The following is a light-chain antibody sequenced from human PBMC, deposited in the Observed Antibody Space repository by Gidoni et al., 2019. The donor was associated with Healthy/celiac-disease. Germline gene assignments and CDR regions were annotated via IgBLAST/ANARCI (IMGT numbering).Light chain of an antibody. CDR3: QQYGSSSWT. CDR1: QSVSSSY. J-gene: IGKJ1*01. V-gene: IGKV3-20*01. CDR2: GAS. Sequence: EIVLTQSPGTLSFSPGERATLSCRASQSVSSSYLTWYQPKPGQAPRLLIYGASSRATGIPYRFSGSGSGTDFTLTISRLEPEDFAVYYCQQYGSSSWTFGQGTKVEIK.